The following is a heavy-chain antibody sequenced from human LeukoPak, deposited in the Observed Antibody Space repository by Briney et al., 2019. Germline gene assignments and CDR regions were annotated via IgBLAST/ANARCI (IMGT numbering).Heavy chain of an antibody. Sequence: GGSLRLSCAASGFTFSSYAMGWVRQAPGKGLEWVSAISGSGGGTYYADSVKGRFTISRDNSKNTLYLQMNSLRAEDTAVYYCATRGTYYYDNSGYWGFDYWGQGTLVTVSS. V-gene: IGHV3-23*01. J-gene: IGHJ4*02. D-gene: IGHD3-22*01. CDR2: ISGSGGGT. CDR3: ATRGTYYYDNSGYWGFDY. CDR1: GFTFSSYA.